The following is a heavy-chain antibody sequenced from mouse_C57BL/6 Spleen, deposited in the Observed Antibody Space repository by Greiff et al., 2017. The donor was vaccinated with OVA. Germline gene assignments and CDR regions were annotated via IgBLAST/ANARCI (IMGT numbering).Heavy chain of an antibody. Sequence: DVKLQESGPGLVKPSQSLSLTCSVTGYSITSGYYWNWIRQFPGNKLEWMGYISYDGSNNYNPSLKNRISITRDTSKNQFFLKLNSVTTEDTATYYCARGITTVVPTGAMDYWGQGTSVTVSS. V-gene: IGHV3-6*01. CDR3: ARGITTVVPTGAMDY. CDR1: GYSITSGYY. J-gene: IGHJ4*01. CDR2: ISYDGSN. D-gene: IGHD1-1*01.